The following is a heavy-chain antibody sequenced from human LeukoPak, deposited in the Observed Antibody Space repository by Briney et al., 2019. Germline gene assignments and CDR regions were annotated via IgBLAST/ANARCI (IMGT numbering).Heavy chain of an antibody. D-gene: IGHD3-10*01. CDR3: ARVPMVRGVDWFDP. V-gene: IGHV4-30-2*01. CDR2: IYHSGST. J-gene: IGHJ5*02. Sequence: SETLSLTCAVSGGSISSGGYSWSWIRQPPGKGLEWIGYIYHSGSTYYNPSLKSRVTISVDRSKNQFSLKLSSVTAADTAVYYCARVPMVRGVDWFDPWGQGTLVTVSS. CDR1: GGSISSGGYS.